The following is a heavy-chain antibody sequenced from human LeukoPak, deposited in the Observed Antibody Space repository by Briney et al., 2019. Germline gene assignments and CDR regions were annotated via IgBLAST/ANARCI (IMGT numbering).Heavy chain of an antibody. Sequence: ASVTVSCMASGYTFTGYYMHWVRQAPGQGLEWMGWINPNSGGTNYAQKFQGRVTMTRDTSISTVYMELSRLRSDDAAVYYCARDIVMVTYWFDPWGQGALVTVSS. CDR3: ARDIVMVTYWFDP. CDR2: INPNSGGT. J-gene: IGHJ5*02. V-gene: IGHV1-2*02. D-gene: IGHD5-18*01. CDR1: GYTFTGYY.